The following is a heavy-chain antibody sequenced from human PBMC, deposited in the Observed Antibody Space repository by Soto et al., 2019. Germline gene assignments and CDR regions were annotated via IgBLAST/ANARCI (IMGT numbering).Heavy chain of an antibody. V-gene: IGHV1-18*01. D-gene: IGHD7-27*01. CDR1: GFTFTSYG. CDR3: AGGDGELGWHP. Sequence: QVQLVQSAAEVKKPGASVKVSCKASGFTFTSYGITWVRRAPGQGLEWMGWISTYNGNTNYAHRLQGRLTMTTDTSTRTAYMELRSLRSEDTAVYYCAGGDGELGWHPWGQGTLVTVSS. J-gene: IGHJ5*02. CDR2: ISTYNGNT.